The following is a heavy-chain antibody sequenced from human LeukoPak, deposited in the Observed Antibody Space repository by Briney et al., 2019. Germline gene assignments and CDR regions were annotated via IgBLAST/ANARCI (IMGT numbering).Heavy chain of an antibody. J-gene: IGHJ4*02. Sequence: PGGSLRLSCAASGFTFSSYWMSWVRQAPGKGLEWVANIKQDGSEKYYVDSVKGRFTISRDNAKNSLYLQMNSLRAEDTAVYYCARDFNPGVGVSKKYYFDYWGQGTLVTVSS. CDR3: ARDFNPGVGVSKKYYFDY. V-gene: IGHV3-7*01. CDR2: IKQDGSEK. D-gene: IGHD3-3*01. CDR1: GFTFSSYW.